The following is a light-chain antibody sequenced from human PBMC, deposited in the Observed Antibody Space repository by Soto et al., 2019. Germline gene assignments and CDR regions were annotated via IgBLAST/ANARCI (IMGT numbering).Light chain of an antibody. CDR1: QPISSW. CDR2: KAS. J-gene: IGKJ1*01. V-gene: IGKV1-5*03. CDR3: QHYNSYSEA. Sequence: DIQMTQSPPTLSSSVGDRFTITCRASQPISSWLAWYHQKPGKAPKLLIYKASTLKSGVPSRFSGSGSGTEFTLTISSLQPDDFATYYCQHYNSYSEAFGQGTKVDIK.